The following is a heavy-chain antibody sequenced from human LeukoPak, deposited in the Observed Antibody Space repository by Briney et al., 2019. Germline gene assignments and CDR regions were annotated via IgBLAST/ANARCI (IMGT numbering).Heavy chain of an antibody. D-gene: IGHD5-18*01. Sequence: ASVKVSCKASGYTFTSYYMHWVRQAPGQGLEWMGIINPSGGSTSYAQKFQGRVTMTRDMSTSTVYMELSSLRSEDTAVYYCARVKRGGYSYGYYYYYYMDVWGKGTTVTVSS. V-gene: IGHV1-46*01. J-gene: IGHJ6*03. CDR2: INPSGGST. CDR1: GYTFTSYY. CDR3: ARVKRGGYSYGYYYYYYMDV.